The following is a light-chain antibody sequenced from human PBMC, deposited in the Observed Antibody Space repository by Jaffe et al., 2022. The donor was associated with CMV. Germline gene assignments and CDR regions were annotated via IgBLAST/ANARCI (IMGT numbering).Light chain of an antibody. CDR2: GAS. CDR3: QQYDSSPWT. J-gene: IGKJ1*01. V-gene: IGKV3-20*01. CDR1: QSVSSSH. Sequence: EIVLTQSPDTVSLSPGERATLSCRASQSVSSSHLAWYQQRPGQAPRLLIYGASTRATDIPDRFSGTESGTDFTLTITRLEPEDSAVYHCQQYDSSPWTFGQGTKVEIK.